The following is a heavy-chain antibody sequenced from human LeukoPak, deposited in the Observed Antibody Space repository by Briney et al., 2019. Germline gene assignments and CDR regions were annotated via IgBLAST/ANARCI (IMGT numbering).Heavy chain of an antibody. V-gene: IGHV1-2*02. D-gene: IGHD5-24*01. Sequence: ASVKVSCKASGYTFTGYYMHWVRQAPGQGLEWMGWINPNSGGTNYPQKFQGRVAITWDTSITTGYMDLSRLTSDDTAVYYCARDRYGDGFAHFDYWGQGALVTVSS. CDR1: GYTFTGYY. CDR3: ARDRYGDGFAHFDY. CDR2: INPNSGGT. J-gene: IGHJ4*02.